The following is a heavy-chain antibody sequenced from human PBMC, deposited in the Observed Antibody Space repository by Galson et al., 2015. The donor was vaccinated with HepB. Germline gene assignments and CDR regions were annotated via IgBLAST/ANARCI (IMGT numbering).Heavy chain of an antibody. CDR3: ARFTRGGVANCFDY. V-gene: IGHV4-59*01. Sequence: ETLSLTCTVSGGSISNYYWNWIRQPPGKGLEWIGYIYYSGSTNYNPSLKSRVTMSVDTSKNQFSLKLSSVTAADTAVYYCARFTRGGVANCFDYWGQGTLVTVSS. J-gene: IGHJ4*02. CDR1: GGSISNYY. D-gene: IGHD2-8*02. CDR2: IYYSGST.